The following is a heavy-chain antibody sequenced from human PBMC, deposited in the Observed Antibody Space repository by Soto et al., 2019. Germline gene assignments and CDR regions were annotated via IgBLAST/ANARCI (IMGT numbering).Heavy chain of an antibody. Sequence: VGSLSLSCAASGFIFSDYAMTWVRQAPGKGLEWVSVISGSGCSIYYAESVRGRFTISRDNAKNTLYLQMHSLRPEDTAVYYCAKRPDSSDSSGYPAWGQGIQVTGSS. D-gene: IGHD3-22*01. CDR1: GFIFSDYA. V-gene: IGHV3-23*01. CDR3: AKRPDSSDSSGYPA. CDR2: ISGSGCSI. J-gene: IGHJ5*02.